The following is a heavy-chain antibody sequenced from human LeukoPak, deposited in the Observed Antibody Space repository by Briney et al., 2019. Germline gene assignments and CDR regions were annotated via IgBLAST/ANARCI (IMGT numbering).Heavy chain of an antibody. Sequence: ASVKVSRKVSGYTLTELSMHWVRQAPGKGLEWMGGFDPEDGETIYAQKFQGRVTMTTDTSTRTVFLELWSLRSDDTAVYYCARHMGWNNSSGGVAWFDPWGQGTLVTVSS. J-gene: IGHJ5*02. D-gene: IGHD1/OR15-1a*01. CDR3: ARHMGWNNSSGGVAWFDP. V-gene: IGHV1-24*01. CDR1: GYTLTELS. CDR2: FDPEDGET.